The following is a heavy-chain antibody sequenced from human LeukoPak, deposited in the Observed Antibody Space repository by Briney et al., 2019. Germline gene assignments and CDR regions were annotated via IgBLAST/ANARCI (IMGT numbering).Heavy chain of an antibody. CDR2: IRSKAFGGTP. CDR1: GFTFGDYA. Sequence: GGSLRFSCTVSGFTFGDYAMNWFRQAPGKGLEWIGFIRSKAFGGTPEYAASVKGRFTISRDDSKSIAYLQMNSLKTEDTAVYYCTNIVVVAAHYWGQGTLVTVSP. D-gene: IGHD2-21*02. CDR3: TNIVVVAAHY. J-gene: IGHJ4*02. V-gene: IGHV3-49*03.